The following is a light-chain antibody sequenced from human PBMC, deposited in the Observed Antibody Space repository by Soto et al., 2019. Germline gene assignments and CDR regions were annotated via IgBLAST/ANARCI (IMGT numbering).Light chain of an antibody. CDR2: DVS. V-gene: IGLV2-14*01. CDR3: NSYTSTSPPYV. J-gene: IGLJ1*01. CDR1: NSDIGRYNF. Sequence: QSVLTQSASVSGSAGQSISISCTGTNSDIGRYNFVSWYQQRPGQAPQLLIFDVSNRPSGISDRFSGSKSGTTASLTISGLQAEDEADYYCNSYTSTSPPYVFGTG.